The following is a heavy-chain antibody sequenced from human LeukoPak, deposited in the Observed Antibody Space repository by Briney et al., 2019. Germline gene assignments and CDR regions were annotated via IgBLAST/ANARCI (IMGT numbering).Heavy chain of an antibody. CDR3: TTEANGYFLY. D-gene: IGHD3-22*01. J-gene: IGHJ4*02. V-gene: IGHV1-24*01. CDR2: FDPEDGET. CDR1: GYTLTQLS. Sequence: ASVKVSCKVSGYTLTQLSIHWVRQAPGKGLEWMGGFDPEDGETIYAQQFQGGLTMTEDTSTDTAYMEVSSLTTEDTPVYYCTTEANGYFLYWGQGTLVTVSS.